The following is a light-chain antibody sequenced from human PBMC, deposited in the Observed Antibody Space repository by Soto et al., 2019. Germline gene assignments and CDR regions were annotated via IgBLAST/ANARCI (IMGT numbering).Light chain of an antibody. V-gene: IGKV3-11*01. CDR2: DAS. CDR1: LSVNNY. Sequence: EIVLTQSPATLSLSPGERDTISCKASLSVNNYLAWYQQKPGQAPRLLIYDASNRATDIPARFSGSGSGTDFTLTISSLEPEDFGVYYCQQRNFWPPWTFGQGTKVDIK. J-gene: IGKJ1*01. CDR3: QQRNFWPPWT.